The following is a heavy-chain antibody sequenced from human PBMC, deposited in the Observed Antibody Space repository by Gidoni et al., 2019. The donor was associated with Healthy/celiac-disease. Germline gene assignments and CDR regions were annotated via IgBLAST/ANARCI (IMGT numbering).Heavy chain of an antibody. CDR2: ISGSGGST. Sequence: ELPLLESGGGLVHPGGSLRLSCSASGFPFSSYARSWVRQAPGKGLEWVSAISGSGGSTYYADSVKGRLTITRDNSKNTLYLKMNSLRAEDTAVYYCAKVGDIAVAGTDWGQGTMVTVSS. CDR1: GFPFSSYA. V-gene: IGHV3-23*01. J-gene: IGHJ4*02. D-gene: IGHD6-19*01. CDR3: AKVGDIAVAGTD.